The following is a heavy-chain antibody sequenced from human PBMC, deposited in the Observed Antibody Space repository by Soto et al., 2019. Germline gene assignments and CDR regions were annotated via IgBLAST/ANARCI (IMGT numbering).Heavy chain of an antibody. Sequence: QVQLVQSGAEVKKPGASVKVSCKASGYTFTSYDINWVRQATGQGLEWMGWMNPNSGNTGYAQKFQGRVTMTRNTSISTAYMELSSLRSEDTAVYYCARALSPKQWLEYYFDYWGQGTLVTVSS. CDR2: MNPNSGNT. V-gene: IGHV1-8*01. CDR1: GYTFTSYD. D-gene: IGHD6-19*01. CDR3: ARALSPKQWLEYYFDY. J-gene: IGHJ4*02.